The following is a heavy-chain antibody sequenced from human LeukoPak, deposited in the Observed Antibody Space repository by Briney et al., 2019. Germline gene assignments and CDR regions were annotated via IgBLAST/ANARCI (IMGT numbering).Heavy chain of an antibody. J-gene: IGHJ6*02. CDR3: ATDLFSVRGSTMDV. V-gene: IGHV1-24*01. CDR1: GYTLTELS. Sequence: ASVKVSCKVSGYTLTELSMHWVRQAPGKGLEWMGGFDPEDGETIYAQKFQGRVTMTEDTSTDTAYMELSSLRSEDTAVYYCATDLFSVRGSTMDVWGQGTTVTVSS. CDR2: FDPEDGET. D-gene: IGHD3-10*01.